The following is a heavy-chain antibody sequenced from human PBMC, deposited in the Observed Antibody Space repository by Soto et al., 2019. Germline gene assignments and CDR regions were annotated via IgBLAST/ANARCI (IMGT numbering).Heavy chain of an antibody. V-gene: IGHV3-21*01. CDR3: ARPWGHYYYYYYMDV. Sequence: EVQLVESGGGLVQPGGSLRLSCAASGFTFSSYSMNWVRQAPGKGLEWVSSISSSSSYIYYADSVKGRFTISRDNAKASLYLQMNRLRAEDTAVYYCARPWGHYYYYYYMDVWGKGTTVTVSS. CDR2: ISSSSSYI. J-gene: IGHJ6*03. CDR1: GFTFSSYS. D-gene: IGHD7-27*01.